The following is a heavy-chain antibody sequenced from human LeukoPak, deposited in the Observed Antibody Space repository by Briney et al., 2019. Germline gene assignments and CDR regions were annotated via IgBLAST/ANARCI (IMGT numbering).Heavy chain of an antibody. CDR2: IYYTGST. J-gene: IGHJ4*02. Sequence: SETLSLTCSVSGASISGGTYYWGWIRQPPGKGLEWIGSIYYTGSTYDNPSLKSRVTISVDTSKNQFSLKLSSVTAADTAVYYFARLTPRGYFDRLYPGFVGVWGQGNLVTVSS. CDR3: ARLTPRGYFDRLYPGFVGV. D-gene: IGHD3-9*01. CDR1: GASISGGTYY. V-gene: IGHV4-39*01.